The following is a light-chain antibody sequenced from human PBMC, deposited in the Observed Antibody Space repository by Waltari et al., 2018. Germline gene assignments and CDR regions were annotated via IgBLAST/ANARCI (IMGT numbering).Light chain of an antibody. CDR2: YNAASDK. Sequence: QAVVMQLSSLSASPGAPASLTCTLRSGLIVRSYNLYWSLQTPGSPPRYLLVYNAASDKQQGCGVPSRFSGSKDVSANSGILLTSGLQSEDEADYYCMIWYSAAWVFGGGTKLNVL. CDR1: SGLIVRSYN. CDR3: MIWYSAAWV. V-gene: IGLV5-45*03. J-gene: IGLJ3*02.